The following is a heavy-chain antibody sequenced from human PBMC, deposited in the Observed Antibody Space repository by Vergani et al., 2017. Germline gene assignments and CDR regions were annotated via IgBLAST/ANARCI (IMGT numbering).Heavy chain of an antibody. CDR3: ATLYGRDSGRSKYVHH. D-gene: IGHD5-12*01. CDR1: GYSFTNYW. J-gene: IGHJ1*01. CDR2: IHPAYSDT. Sequence: EVQLVQSGAEVKKPGESLKISCQISGYSFTNYWIGWVRQMPGKGLEWMGIIHPAYSDTRYSPSFPGQVTISVDKSISTAYLQRSSLRASDSAMYYCATLYGRDSGRSKYVHHWGPGTLVTVFS. V-gene: IGHV5-51*01.